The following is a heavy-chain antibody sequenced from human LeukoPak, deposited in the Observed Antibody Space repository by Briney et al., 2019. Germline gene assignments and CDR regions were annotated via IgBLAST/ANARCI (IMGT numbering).Heavy chain of an antibody. CDR2: ISYDGSNK. V-gene: IGHV3-30-3*01. CDR1: GFTLSSPA. Sequence: SLRLSCAAPGFTLSSPAMHLVRQAPGKGLEWGAVISYDGSNKYYAGSVEGRFTISRDNSKNTLYLQMNSLRAEDTAVYYCARDLRGFLSSSWYYWGQGTLVTVSS. J-gene: IGHJ4*02. CDR3: ARDLRGFLSSSWYY. D-gene: IGHD6-13*01.